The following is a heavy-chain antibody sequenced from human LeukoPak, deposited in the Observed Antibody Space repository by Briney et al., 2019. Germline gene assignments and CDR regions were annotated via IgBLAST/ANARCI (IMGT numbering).Heavy chain of an antibody. D-gene: IGHD3-16*02. CDR3: ARGIPGRSIDY. Sequence: PSETLSLTCAVYGGPFSGYYWSWIRQPPGKGLEWIGEINHSGSTNYNPSLKSRVTISVDTSKNQFSLKLSSVTAADTAVYYCARGIPGRSIDYWGQGTLVTVSS. J-gene: IGHJ4*02. V-gene: IGHV4-34*01. CDR1: GGPFSGYY. CDR2: INHSGST.